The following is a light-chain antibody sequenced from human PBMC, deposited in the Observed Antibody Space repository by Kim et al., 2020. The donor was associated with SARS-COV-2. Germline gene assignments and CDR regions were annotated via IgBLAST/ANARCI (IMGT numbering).Light chain of an antibody. CDR1: PTVTSN. V-gene: IGKV3D-15*01. CDR3: QQYKNWPLT. J-gene: IGKJ4*01. Sequence: VFQGERATPSCRASPTVTSNLAWYQQKPGQAPRLLIVGASTRATGVPARFTGSGSGTEFTLTISSLQSEDFAVYYCQQYKNWPLTFGGGTKVDIK. CDR2: GAS.